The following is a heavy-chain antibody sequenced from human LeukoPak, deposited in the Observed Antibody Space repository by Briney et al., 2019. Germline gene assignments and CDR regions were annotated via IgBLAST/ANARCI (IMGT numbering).Heavy chain of an antibody. CDR2: ISGSSSYI. V-gene: IGHV3-21*01. CDR1: GFTFSSYS. Sequence: GGSLRLSCAASGFTFSSYSMNWVRQAPGKGLEWVSSISGSSSYIYYADSVKGRFTTSRDNAKNSLYLQMNSLRAEDTAVYYCARDPKLGFDYWGQGTLVTVSS. CDR3: ARDPKLGFDY. D-gene: IGHD7-27*01. J-gene: IGHJ4*02.